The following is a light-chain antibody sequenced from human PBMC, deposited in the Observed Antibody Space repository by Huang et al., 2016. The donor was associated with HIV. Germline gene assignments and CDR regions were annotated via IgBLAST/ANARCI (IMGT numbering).Light chain of an antibody. Sequence: AIQMTQSPSSLSVSVGDRVTITCRASQGIRNDLGWYQQKPGKAPKLLIYAASSLQSGVPSRFSGSGSGTDFTLTISSLQPEDFATYYCLQDYNYTFTFGPGTKVDIK. CDR1: QGIRND. CDR2: AAS. CDR3: LQDYNYTFT. J-gene: IGKJ3*01. V-gene: IGKV1-6*01.